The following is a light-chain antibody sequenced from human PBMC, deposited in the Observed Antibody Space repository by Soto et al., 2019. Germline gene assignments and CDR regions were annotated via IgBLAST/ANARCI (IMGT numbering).Light chain of an antibody. CDR2: DVS. CDR1: SSDVGGYNY. J-gene: IGLJ1*01. CDR3: SSYTSSSTLDV. V-gene: IGLV2-11*01. Sequence: QSVLTQPRSVSGSPGQSVTISCTGTSSDVGGYNYVSWYQQHPGKAPKLMIYDVSKRPSGVPDRFSGSKSGNTASLTISGLQAEDEADYYCSSYTSSSTLDVFGTGTQLTVL.